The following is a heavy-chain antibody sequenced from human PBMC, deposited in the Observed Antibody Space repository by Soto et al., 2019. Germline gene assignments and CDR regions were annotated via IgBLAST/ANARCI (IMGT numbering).Heavy chain of an antibody. CDR1: GGSISSGGYS. CDR2: IYHSGST. Sequence: SGTLSLTCAVSGGSISSGGYSWSWIRQPPGKGLEGIGYIYHSGSTYYNPSLKGRVTISVDRSKNQFSLKLSSVTAADTAVHYCARAVKIFGVVSYDMDVWGQGTTVTVSS. J-gene: IGHJ6*02. V-gene: IGHV4-30-2*01. D-gene: IGHD3-3*01. CDR3: ARAVKIFGVVSYDMDV.